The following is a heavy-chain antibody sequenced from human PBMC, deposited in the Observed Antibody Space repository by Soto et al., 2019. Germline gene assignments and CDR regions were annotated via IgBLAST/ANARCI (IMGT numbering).Heavy chain of an antibody. J-gene: IGHJ5*02. D-gene: IGHD2-2*01. CDR2: IVVGSGNT. Sequence: ASVKVSCKASGFTFTSSAVQWVRQARGQRLEWIGWIVVGSGNTNYAQKFQERVTITRDMSTSTAYMELSSLRSEDTAVYYCAAEGYGYCSSTSCHPPWFDPWGQGTLVTVSS. CDR1: GFTFTSSA. CDR3: AAEGYGYCSSTSCHPPWFDP. V-gene: IGHV1-58*01.